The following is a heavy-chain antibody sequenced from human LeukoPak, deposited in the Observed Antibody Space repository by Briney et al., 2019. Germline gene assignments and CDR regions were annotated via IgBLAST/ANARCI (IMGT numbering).Heavy chain of an antibody. Sequence: ASVKVSCKASGYTFTGYYMHWVRQAPGQGLEWMGRINPNSGGTNYAQKFQGRVTMTRDTSISTAYMELSRLRSDDTAVYYCALIFGFWSGYSSLDYWGQGTLVTVSS. D-gene: IGHD3-3*01. CDR2: INPNSGGT. CDR1: GYTFTGYY. CDR3: ALIFGFWSGYSSLDY. V-gene: IGHV1-2*06. J-gene: IGHJ4*02.